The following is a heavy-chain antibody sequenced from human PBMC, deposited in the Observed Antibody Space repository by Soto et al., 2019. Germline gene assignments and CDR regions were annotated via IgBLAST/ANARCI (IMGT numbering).Heavy chain of an antibody. D-gene: IGHD5-12*01. CDR1: GGTFSSYA. CDR3: ARMYGGYENYGMDV. CDR2: IIPIFGTA. Sequence: ASVKVSCKASGGTFSSYAISWVRQAPGQGLEWMGGIIPIFGTANYAQKFQGRVTITADESTSTAYMELSNLRSEDTAVYYCARMYGGYENYGMDVWGQGTTVTVSS. J-gene: IGHJ6*02. V-gene: IGHV1-69*13.